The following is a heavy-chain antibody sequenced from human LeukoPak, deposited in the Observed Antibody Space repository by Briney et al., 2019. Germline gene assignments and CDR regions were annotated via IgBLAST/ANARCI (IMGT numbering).Heavy chain of an antibody. V-gene: IGHV5-51*01. D-gene: IGHD6-13*01. J-gene: IGHJ3*02. CDR2: IYPGDSDT. CDR3: ARQSSSSWSSSQGAFDI. Sequence: GESLKISCKGSGYSFTSYWIGWVRQMPGKGLEWMGIIYPGDSDTRYSPSFQGQVTISADKSISTAYLQWSSLKASDTAMYYCARQSSSSWSSSQGAFDIWGQGTMVTVSS. CDR1: GYSFTSYW.